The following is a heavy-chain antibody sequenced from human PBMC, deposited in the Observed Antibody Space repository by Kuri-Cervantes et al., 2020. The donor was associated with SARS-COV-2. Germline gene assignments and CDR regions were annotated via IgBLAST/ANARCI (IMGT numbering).Heavy chain of an antibody. D-gene: IGHD5-12*01. CDR2: ISYDGSNK. J-gene: IGHJ6*02. Sequence: GGSLRLSCATSGFSFSNYGMHWVRQAPGKGLEWVTFISYDGSNKYYADSVKGRFTISRDNAKNSLYLQMNSLRAEDTAVYYCARAGVKDIVATITSYYYYYGMDVWGQGTTVTVSS. V-gene: IGHV3-30*03. CDR3: ARAGVKDIVATITSYYYYYGMDV. CDR1: GFSFSNYG.